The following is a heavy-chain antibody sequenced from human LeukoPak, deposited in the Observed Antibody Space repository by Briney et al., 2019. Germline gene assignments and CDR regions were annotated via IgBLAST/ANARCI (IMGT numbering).Heavy chain of an antibody. V-gene: IGHV1-69*04. CDR2: IIPILGIA. CDR1: GGTFSSYA. D-gene: IGHD5-12*01. Sequence: ASVKVSCKASGGTFSSYAISWVRQAPGQGLEWMGRIIPILGIANYAQKFQGRVTITADKSTSTAYMELSSLRSEDTAVYYCAREKVDNGYDSNWFDPWGQGTLVTVSS. CDR3: AREKVDNGYDSNWFDP. J-gene: IGHJ5*02.